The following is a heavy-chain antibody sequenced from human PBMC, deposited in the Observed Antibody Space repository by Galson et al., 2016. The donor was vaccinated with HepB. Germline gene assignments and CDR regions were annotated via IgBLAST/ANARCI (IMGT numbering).Heavy chain of an antibody. Sequence: SVKVSCKASGGTFSTYSISWVRQAPGQGLEWMGRIIPIVEKPNYAQKFQGRVTITADTSTSTVYMEVTSLTSADTAVYYCATPGDGELVAYYGAFDIWGPGTMVTVSS. J-gene: IGHJ3*02. CDR3: ATPGDGELVAYYGAFDI. D-gene: IGHD3-16*01. CDR1: GGTFSTYS. CDR2: IIPIVEKP. V-gene: IGHV1-69*02.